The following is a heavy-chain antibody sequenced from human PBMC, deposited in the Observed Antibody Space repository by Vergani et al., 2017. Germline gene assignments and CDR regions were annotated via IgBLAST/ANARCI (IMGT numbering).Heavy chain of an antibody. CDR3: ARDSYCSSTSCPRYYYYYMDV. D-gene: IGHD2-2*01. CDR2: ISGSGGST. Sequence: VQLVESGGGVVQPGRSLRLSCAASGFTFSSYAMSWVRQAPGKGLEWVSAISGSGGSTYYADSVKGRFTISRDNSKNSLYLQMNSLRAEDTAVYYCARDSYCSSTSCPRYYYYYMDVWGKGTTVTVSS. CDR1: GFTFSSYA. J-gene: IGHJ6*03. V-gene: IGHV3-23*04.